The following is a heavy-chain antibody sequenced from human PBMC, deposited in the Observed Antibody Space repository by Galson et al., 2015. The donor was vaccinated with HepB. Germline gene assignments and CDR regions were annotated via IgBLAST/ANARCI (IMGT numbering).Heavy chain of an antibody. V-gene: IGHV3-7*03. CDR2: IKQDGSEK. J-gene: IGHJ6*02. D-gene: IGHD3-3*01. CDR3: ADSILESCLMDV. Sequence: SLRLSCAASAFSFTHYWMSWVRQAPGKGLEWVANIKQDGSEKYYVDSVKGRFTISRDNAKNSLYLQMDSLRAEDTAVYYCADSILESCLMDVWGPGTPVPVS. CDR1: AFSFTHYW.